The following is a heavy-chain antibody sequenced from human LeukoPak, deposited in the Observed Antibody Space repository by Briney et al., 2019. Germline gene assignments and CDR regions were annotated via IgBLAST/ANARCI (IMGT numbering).Heavy chain of an antibody. CDR2: ISSSGNT. J-gene: IGHJ4*02. Sequence: PSQTLSLTCTVSGGSINSGGYYWGWIRQHPGKGLEWIGYISSSGNTYYNPSLQSQSIVSRDTSKNQFSLTLNSVTAADTAVYYCARRETKSGYFDYWGQGTLVTVSS. CDR1: GGSINSGGYY. CDR3: ARRETKSGYFDY. D-gene: IGHD3-3*01. V-gene: IGHV4-31*01.